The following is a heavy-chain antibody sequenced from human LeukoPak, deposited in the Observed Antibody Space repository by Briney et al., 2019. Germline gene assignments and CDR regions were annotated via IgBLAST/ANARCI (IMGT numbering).Heavy chain of an antibody. CDR1: GFTFSTYG. J-gene: IGHJ4*02. CDR3: ASACSHRIAAGGDF. V-gene: IGHV3-74*01. D-gene: IGHD6-13*01. Sequence: QPGGSLRLSCAASGFTFSTYGLRWVRQAPGKGLVWVSRITGGGGSRNYADSVKGRFTISRDNAKNTLYLQMHSLRVEDTAVYYCASACSHRIAAGGDFWGQGTLVTVSS. CDR2: ITGGGGSR.